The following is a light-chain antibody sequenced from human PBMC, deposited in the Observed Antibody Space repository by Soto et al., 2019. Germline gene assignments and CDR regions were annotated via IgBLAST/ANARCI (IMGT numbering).Light chain of an antibody. J-gene: IGLJ2*01. CDR1: SSDVGGYNC. Sequence: QSALTQPPSASGSPGQSVTISCTGTSSDVGGYNCVSWYQQHPGKAPTLMIYEVSKRPSGVPDRFSGSKSGNTASLTGSGLQAEDEADYYCSSYAGSNIPVVFGGGTKLTVL. V-gene: IGLV2-8*01. CDR3: SSYAGSNIPVV. CDR2: EVS.